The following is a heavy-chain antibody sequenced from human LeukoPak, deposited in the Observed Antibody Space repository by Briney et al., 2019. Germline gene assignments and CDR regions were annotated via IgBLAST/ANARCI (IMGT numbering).Heavy chain of an antibody. D-gene: IGHD3-9*01. V-gene: IGHV1-2*02. CDR1: RYTFTGYY. CDR3: ARSLAGYYLRPLDQ. J-gene: IGHJ4*02. CDR2: INPKSGAT. Sequence: ASVKVSCKASRYTFTGYYIHWVHQAPGQGLEWMGWINPKSGATNYAQNFQGTVTMTGDTSISTAYMELSSLRHDDTAVYYCARSLAGYYLRPLDQWGQGTLVTVSS.